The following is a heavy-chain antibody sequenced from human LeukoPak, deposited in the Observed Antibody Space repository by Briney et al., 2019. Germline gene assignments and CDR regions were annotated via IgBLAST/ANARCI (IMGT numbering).Heavy chain of an antibody. D-gene: IGHD1-1*01. Sequence: GGSLRLSCAASGFTFSSYWMHWVRQAPGKGLVWVSRVSTDGSSTSYANSVKGRFTVSRDNARNTVFLQMSDLRAEDTAVYYCARDLEYWGQGTLVTVSS. J-gene: IGHJ4*02. CDR1: GFTFSSYW. CDR2: VSTDGSST. CDR3: ARDLEY. V-gene: IGHV3-74*01.